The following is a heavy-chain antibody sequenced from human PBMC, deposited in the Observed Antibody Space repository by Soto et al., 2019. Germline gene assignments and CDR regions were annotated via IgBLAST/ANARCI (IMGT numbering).Heavy chain of an antibody. CDR3: ASAVRVRTVMDV. CDR2: ISAHNGYT. Sequence: ASVKVSCKASGFTFTTYGFSWVRQAPGQGLEWMGWISAHNGYTNYAPKIQGRVTMIIDTSTSTAYMELRSLRSDDTAVYYCASAVRVRTVMDVWGQGTTVTVSS. CDR1: GFTFTTYG. V-gene: IGHV1-18*04. J-gene: IGHJ6*02. D-gene: IGHD1-1*01.